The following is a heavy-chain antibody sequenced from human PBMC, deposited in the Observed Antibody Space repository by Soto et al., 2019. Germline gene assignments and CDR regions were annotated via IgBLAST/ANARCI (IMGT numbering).Heavy chain of an antibody. V-gene: IGHV3-23*01. Sequence: PGGSLRLSCAASGFTFSSYAMSWVRQAPGKGLEWVSAISGSGGSTYYADSVKGRFTISRDNSKNTLYPQMNSLRAEDTAVYYCVKDSPGGRYSSSYWGQGTLVTVSS. D-gene: IGHD6-6*01. J-gene: IGHJ4*02. CDR3: VKDSPGGRYSSSY. CDR1: GFTFSSYA. CDR2: ISGSGGST.